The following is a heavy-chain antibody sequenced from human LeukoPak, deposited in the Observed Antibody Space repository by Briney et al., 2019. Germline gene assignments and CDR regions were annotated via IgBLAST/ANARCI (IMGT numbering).Heavy chain of an antibody. D-gene: IGHD2-15*01. CDR1: GFTFSSYS. CDR2: IFPSGGEI. Sequence: GGSLRLSCAASGFTFSSYSMNWVRQAPGKGLEWVSSIFPSGGEIHYADSVRGRFTISRDNAKNSLYLQMNSLRAEDTAVYYCAKDLLRVLRVFDYWGQGTLVTVSS. CDR3: AKDLLRVLRVFDY. J-gene: IGHJ4*02. V-gene: IGHV3-21*04.